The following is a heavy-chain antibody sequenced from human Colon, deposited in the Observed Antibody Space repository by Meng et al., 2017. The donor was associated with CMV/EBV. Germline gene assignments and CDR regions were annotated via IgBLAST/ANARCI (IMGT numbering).Heavy chain of an antibody. V-gene: IGHV4-39*07. Sequence: SETLSLTCTVSGGSISSSSYYWGWIRQPPGKGLEWIGSIYYSGTTYYNPSLKSRVTISVDTSKNQFSLKLSSVTAADTAVYYCARDSASGSYRGWFDPWGQG. J-gene: IGHJ5*02. CDR2: IYYSGTT. CDR3: ARDSASGSYRGWFDP. CDR1: GGSISSSSYY. D-gene: IGHD1-26*01.